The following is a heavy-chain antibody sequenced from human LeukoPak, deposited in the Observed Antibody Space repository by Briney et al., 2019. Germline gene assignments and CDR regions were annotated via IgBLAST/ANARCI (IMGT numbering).Heavy chain of an antibody. Sequence: SETLSLTCTVSGGSISSGDYYWSWIRQPPGKGLEWIGYIYYIGSAYYNPSLKSRVTISVDTSKNQFSLKLSSVTAADTAVYYCARSHKNWFDPWGQGTLVTVSS. V-gene: IGHV4-30-4*08. CDR3: ARSHKNWFDP. CDR1: GGSISSGDYY. J-gene: IGHJ5*02. CDR2: IYYIGSA.